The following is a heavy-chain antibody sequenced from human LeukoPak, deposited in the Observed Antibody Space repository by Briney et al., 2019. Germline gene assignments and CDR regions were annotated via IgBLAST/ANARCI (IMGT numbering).Heavy chain of an antibody. D-gene: IGHD7-27*01. CDR1: GGSFSGYY. CDR2: INHSGRI. Sequence: KPSETLSLTCAVYGGSFSGYYWSWIRQPPGKGLEWIGEINHSGRINYNPSLKSRVTISVDTSKNQFSLKVSSVTAADTAVYYCARGRRDWGSYYYHMDVWGKGTTVTVSS. J-gene: IGHJ6*03. V-gene: IGHV4-34*01. CDR3: ARGRRDWGSYYYHMDV.